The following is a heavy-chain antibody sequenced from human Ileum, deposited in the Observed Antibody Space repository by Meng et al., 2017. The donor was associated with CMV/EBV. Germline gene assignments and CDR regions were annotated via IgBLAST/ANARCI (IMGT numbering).Heavy chain of an antibody. V-gene: IGHV7-4-1*02. CDR3: ARDGLNERYFDY. CDR1: GYTLTSNG. Sequence: CKASGYTLTSNGLIWVRQAPGQGPEWMGWINTNTGKPTYARDFTGRFVFSLDTSVSTAYLQISSLKAEDTAVYYCARDGLNERYFDYWGQGTLVTVSS. J-gene: IGHJ4*02. CDR2: INTNTGKP.